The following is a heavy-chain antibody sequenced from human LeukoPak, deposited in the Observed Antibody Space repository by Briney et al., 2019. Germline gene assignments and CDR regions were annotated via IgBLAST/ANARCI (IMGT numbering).Heavy chain of an antibody. CDR1: GGTFSSYA. J-gene: IGHJ6*02. V-gene: IGHV1-69*01. D-gene: IGHD4-17*01. CDR2: IIPIFGTA. CDR3: ARDLGDYGENYYCGMDV. Sequence: ASVKVSCKASGGTFSSYAISWVRQAPGQGLKWMGGIIPIFGTANYAQKFQGRVTITADESTSTAYMELSSLRSEDTAVYYCARDLGDYGENYYCGMDVWGQGTTVTVSS.